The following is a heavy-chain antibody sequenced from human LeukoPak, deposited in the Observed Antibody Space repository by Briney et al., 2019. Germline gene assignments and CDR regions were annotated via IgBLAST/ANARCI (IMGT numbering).Heavy chain of an antibody. CDR3: ARDRLGDYDHSGYYDK. V-gene: IGHV3-11*01. J-gene: IGHJ4*02. CDR1: GFTFSGYY. CDR2: ICDSGRTI. Sequence: GGSLRLSCAASGFTFSGYYMSWIRQAPGKGLEWVSYICDSGRTIYYADSVKGRFTISRDNAKNSVYLQMNNLGAEVTAVYYCARDRLGDYDHSGYYDKWGQGTLVTVSS. D-gene: IGHD3-22*01.